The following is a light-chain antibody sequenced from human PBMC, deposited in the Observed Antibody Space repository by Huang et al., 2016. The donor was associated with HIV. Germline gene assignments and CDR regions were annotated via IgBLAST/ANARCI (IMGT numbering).Light chain of an antibody. CDR3: QQYDNLPIT. J-gene: IGKJ4*01. CDR1: QDISTY. V-gene: IGKV1-33*01. CDR2: DAS. Sequence: DIQMTQSPSSLSASVGDRVTITCQASQDISTYLNWYQHKPGKAPQRLIYDASSLGTGVPSRFSGSGSGTDFTFTISSLQPEDIATYYFQQYDNLPITFGGGTKVDIK.